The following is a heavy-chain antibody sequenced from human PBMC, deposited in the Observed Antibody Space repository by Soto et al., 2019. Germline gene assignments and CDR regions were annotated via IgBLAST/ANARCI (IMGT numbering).Heavy chain of an antibody. V-gene: IGHV5-10-1*01. D-gene: IGHD3-22*01. J-gene: IGHJ5*02. CDR1: GYSFASYW. Sequence: PGESLKISCKGSGYSFASYWISWVRQMPAKGLEWMGRIDPSDSYANYRPSFQGHVTFSADKSISTAYLQWSSLRASDTAMYYCARHTAFYYDSSGAWGQGTMVTVSS. CDR3: ARHTAFYYDSSGA. CDR2: IDPSDSYA.